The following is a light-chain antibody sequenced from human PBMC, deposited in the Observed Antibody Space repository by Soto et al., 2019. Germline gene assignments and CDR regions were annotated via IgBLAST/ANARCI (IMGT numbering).Light chain of an antibody. Sequence: QSVLTQPPSMSASPGQTITISCSGARSNIGKNTLNWFQQLPGTAPNLLISTPNHRPSGVRDRFSASKSGTSASLTISGLRSDDAAAYYCAAWDDILNIVVFGGGTKLTVL. CDR2: TPN. V-gene: IGLV1-44*01. J-gene: IGLJ2*01. CDR1: RSNIGKNT. CDR3: AAWDDILNIVV.